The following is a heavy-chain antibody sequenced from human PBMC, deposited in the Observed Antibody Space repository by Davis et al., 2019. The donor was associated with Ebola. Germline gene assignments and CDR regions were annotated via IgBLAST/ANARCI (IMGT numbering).Heavy chain of an antibody. Sequence: PGGSLRLSCAASGFTFSSYAMIWVRRAPGKGLEWVSTITGSGGSAYYADSVKGRFTISRDNSKNTLYLQMNSLRAEDTAVYYCAKSGVAYDSSGYYDYWGQGTLVTVSS. J-gene: IGHJ4*02. CDR3: AKSGVAYDSSGYYDY. CDR1: GFTFSSYA. CDR2: ITGSGGSA. D-gene: IGHD3-22*01. V-gene: IGHV3-23*01.